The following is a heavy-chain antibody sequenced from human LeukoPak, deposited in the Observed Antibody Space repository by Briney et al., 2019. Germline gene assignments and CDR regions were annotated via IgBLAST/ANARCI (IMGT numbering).Heavy chain of an antibody. V-gene: IGHV1-18*01. CDR3: ALSGTRYNSAWCRI. CDR1: GYTFTSYG. D-gene: IGHD6-19*01. CDR2: ISAYNGNT. Sequence: ASVKVSCKASGYTFTSYGISWVRQAPGQGLEWMGWISAYNGNTNYAQKLQGRVTMTTDTSTSTAYMELRSLRSDDTAVYYCALSGTRYNSAWCRIWGQGTLVTVSS. J-gene: IGHJ4*02.